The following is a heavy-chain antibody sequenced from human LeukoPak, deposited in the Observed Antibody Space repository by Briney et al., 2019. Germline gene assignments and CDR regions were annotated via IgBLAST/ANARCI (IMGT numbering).Heavy chain of an antibody. CDR2: IYPGYSDA. D-gene: IGHD1-20*01. J-gene: IGHJ6*02. CDR3: ARHAAPNRNDGDAMDV. CDR1: GYNFNTHW. V-gene: IGHV5-51*01. Sequence: GESLKISCKGSGYNFNTHWIGWVRQMPGKGLEWMGFIYPGYSDARYSPSFQGQVTFSVDTSINTAYLQWSGLKASDTAIYYCARHAAPNRNDGDAMDVWGQGTTVTVSS.